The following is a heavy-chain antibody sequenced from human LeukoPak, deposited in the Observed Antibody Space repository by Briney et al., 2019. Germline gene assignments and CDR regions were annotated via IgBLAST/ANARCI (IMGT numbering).Heavy chain of an antibody. CDR3: ARGEDSRKRRGYYIID. CDR1: GYTFTGYY. J-gene: IGHJ4*02. V-gene: IGHV1-2*06. CDR2: INPNSGGT. Sequence: ASVKVSCKASGYTFTGYYMHWVRQAPGQGLEWMGRINPNSGGTNYAQKFQGRVTMTRDTSISTAYMELSRLRSDDTAVYYCARGEDSRKRRGYYIIDWGQGTLVTVSS. D-gene: IGHD1-26*01.